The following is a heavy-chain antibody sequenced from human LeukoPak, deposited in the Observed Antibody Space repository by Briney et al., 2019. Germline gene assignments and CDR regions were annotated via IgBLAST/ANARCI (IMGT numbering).Heavy chain of an antibody. Sequence: AGGSLRLSCAASGFTFSSYAMHWVRQAPGKGLEWVSGISWNSGSIGYADSVKGRFTISRDNAKNSLYLQMNSLRAADTALYYCAKDKYYDSTYGMDVWGQGTTVTVSS. J-gene: IGHJ6*02. D-gene: IGHD3-3*01. CDR2: ISWNSGSI. CDR1: GFTFSSYA. V-gene: IGHV3-9*01. CDR3: AKDKYYDSTYGMDV.